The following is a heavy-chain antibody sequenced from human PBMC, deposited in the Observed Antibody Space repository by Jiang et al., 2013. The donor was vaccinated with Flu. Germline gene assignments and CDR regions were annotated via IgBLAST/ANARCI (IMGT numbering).Heavy chain of an antibody. CDR3: ARDRFAFLGQLFDY. CDR2: DGSNK. D-gene: IGHD3-10*01. Sequence: DGSNKYYADSVKGRFTISRDNSKNTLYLQMNSLRAEDTAVYYCARDRFAFLGQLFDYWGQGTLVTVSS. J-gene: IGHJ4*02. V-gene: IGHV3-30-3*01.